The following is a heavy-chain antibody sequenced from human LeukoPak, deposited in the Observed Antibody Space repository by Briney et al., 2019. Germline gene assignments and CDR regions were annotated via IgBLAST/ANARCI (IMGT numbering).Heavy chain of an antibody. CDR2: IYYSGST. D-gene: IGHD4-11*01. CDR1: GGSIRSYY. Sequence: PSETLSLTCTGSGGSIRSYYWSWIRQPPGKGLEWIGYIYYSGSTNYNPSLKSRVTISVDTSKNQFSLKLSSVTAADTAVYYCASLSNTPDWYFDLWGRGTLVTVSS. V-gene: IGHV4-59*08. CDR3: ASLSNTPDWYFDL. J-gene: IGHJ2*01.